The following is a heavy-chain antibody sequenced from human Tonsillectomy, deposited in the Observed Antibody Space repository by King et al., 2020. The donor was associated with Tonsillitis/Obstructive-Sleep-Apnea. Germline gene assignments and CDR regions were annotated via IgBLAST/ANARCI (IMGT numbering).Heavy chain of an antibody. CDR3: ARGTTVKSFDY. CDR1: GGSISSGGYY. Sequence: VQLQESGPGLVKPSQTLSLTCTVSGGSISSGGYYWSWIRQHPGKGLEWIGCIYYSGNTYYNPSLKSRLTISVDTSKNQFSLKLSSVTPADPAVYYCARGTTVKSFDYWGQGTLVTVSS. V-gene: IGHV4-31*03. D-gene: IGHD4-17*01. CDR2: IYYSGNT. J-gene: IGHJ4*02.